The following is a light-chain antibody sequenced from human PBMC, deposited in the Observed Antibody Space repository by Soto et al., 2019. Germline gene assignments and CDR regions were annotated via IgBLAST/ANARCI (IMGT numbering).Light chain of an antibody. CDR3: LLYYGAAVV. CDR1: TGPVTSDYY. J-gene: IGLJ2*01. Sequence: QTLLTKDPSLTLSPGGTVTLTCASSTGPVTSDYYPNWFQQKPGQAPRALIYSTTKKHSWTPARFSGPLLGGKAALTLSGVQPEDEADYYCLLYYGAAVVFGGGTQLTVL. V-gene: IGLV7-43*01. CDR2: STT.